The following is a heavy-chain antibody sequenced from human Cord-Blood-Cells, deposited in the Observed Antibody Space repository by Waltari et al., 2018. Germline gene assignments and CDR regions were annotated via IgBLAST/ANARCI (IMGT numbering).Heavy chain of an antibody. CDR1: GFTFCSYG. V-gene: IGHV3-30*18. CDR3: AKDSSNWVFDY. D-gene: IGHD7-27*01. CDR2: IWYDGSNK. Sequence: QVQLVESGGGVVQPGRSLRLSCAASGFTFCSYGMHWLRQAPGKGLEWVAVIWYDGSNKYYADSVKGRFTISRDNSKNTLYLQMNSLRAEDTAMYYCAKDSSNWVFDYWGQGTLVTVSS. J-gene: IGHJ4*02.